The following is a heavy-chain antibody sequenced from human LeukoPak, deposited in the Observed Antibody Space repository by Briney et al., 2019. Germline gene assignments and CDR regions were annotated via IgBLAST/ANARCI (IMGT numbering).Heavy chain of an antibody. CDR2: IYTSGST. D-gene: IGHD3-22*01. CDR3: ARQGDDSSGRQNLFDC. J-gene: IGHJ4*02. V-gene: IGHV4-4*09. Sequence: SETLSLTCTVSGGSISSYYWSWIRQPPGKGLEWIGYIYTSGSTNYNPSLKSRVTISVDTSKNQFSLKLSSVTAADTAVYYCARQGDDSSGRQNLFDCWGQGTLVTVSS. CDR1: GGSISSYY.